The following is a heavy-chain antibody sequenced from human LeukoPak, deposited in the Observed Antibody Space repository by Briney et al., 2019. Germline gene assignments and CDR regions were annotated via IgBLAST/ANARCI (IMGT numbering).Heavy chain of an antibody. CDR3: ARDYSLTLGTTTYFQH. CDR2: INTNTGNP. V-gene: IGHV7-4-1*02. J-gene: IGHJ1*01. Sequence: ASVKVSCKASGYIFDIYAMIWVRQAPGQGLELMGWINTNTGNPTYSQGFTGRFVFSLDTSVSTAYLQISSLKAEDIAVYYCARDYSLTLGTTTYFQHWGQGTLVTVSS. D-gene: IGHD1-1*01. CDR1: GYIFDIYA.